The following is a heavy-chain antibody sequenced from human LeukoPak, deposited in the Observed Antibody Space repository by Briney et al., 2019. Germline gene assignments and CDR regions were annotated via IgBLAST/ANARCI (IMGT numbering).Heavy chain of an antibody. CDR2: IYTSGST. CDR1: CGSISSYY. V-gene: IGHV4-4*07. CDR3: ARDGTYYYGSGNNWFDP. J-gene: IGHJ5*02. D-gene: IGHD3-10*01. Sequence: SATLSLTCPVTCGSISSYYCSWIRQPAGKRPEWIARIYTSGSTNYNPSLKSRVTMSVDTSKNQFSLKLSSVTAADTAVYYCARDGTYYYGSGNNWFDPWGQGTLVTVSS.